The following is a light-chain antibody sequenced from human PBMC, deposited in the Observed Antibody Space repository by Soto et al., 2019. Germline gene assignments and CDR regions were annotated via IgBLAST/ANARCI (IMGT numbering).Light chain of an antibody. J-gene: IGLJ3*02. CDR3: SSYTRSSTLGV. V-gene: IGLV2-14*01. Sequence: QSALTQPASVSGSPGQSITISCTGTSSDVGGYNYVSWYQQHPGKAPRLMIYYVSNRPSGVSNRFSGSKSGNTASLTISGLQADDEADYYCSSYTRSSTLGVFGGGTKVTVL. CDR1: SSDVGGYNY. CDR2: YVS.